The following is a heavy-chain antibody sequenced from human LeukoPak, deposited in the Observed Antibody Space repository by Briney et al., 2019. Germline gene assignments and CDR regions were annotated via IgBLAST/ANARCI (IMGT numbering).Heavy chain of an antibody. CDR2: IIPILGIA. Sequence: ASVKVSCKASGGTFSSYTISWVRQAPGQGLEWMGRIIPILGIANYAQKFRGRVTITADKSTSTAYMELSSLRSEDTAVYYCARENEPMQHFDYWGQGTLVTVSS. CDR3: ARENEPMQHFDY. J-gene: IGHJ4*02. CDR1: GGTFSSYT. D-gene: IGHD1-1*01. V-gene: IGHV1-69*04.